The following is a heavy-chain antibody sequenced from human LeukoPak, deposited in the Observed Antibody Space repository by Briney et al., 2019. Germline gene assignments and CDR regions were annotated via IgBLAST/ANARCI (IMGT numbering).Heavy chain of an antibody. CDR1: GFTFGDYA. CDR3: TRDRGAYNLYDY. CDR2: IRSKAYGETA. J-gene: IGHJ4*02. Sequence: GGSLRLSCTASGFTFGDYAMSWIRQAPGKGLEWVGFIRSKAYGETADYAASVKGRFTISRDDFKAIAYLQMNSLKTEDTAVYHCTRDRGAYNLYDYWGQGALVTVSS. V-gene: IGHV3-49*03. D-gene: IGHD1-1*01.